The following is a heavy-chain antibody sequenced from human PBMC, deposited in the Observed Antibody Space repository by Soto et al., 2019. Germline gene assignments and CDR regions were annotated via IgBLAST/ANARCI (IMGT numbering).Heavy chain of an antibody. D-gene: IGHD4-17*01. Sequence: ASVKVSCKVSGYTFTSYAMHWVRQAPGQRLEWMGWINAGNGNTKYSQKFQGRVTITRDTSASTAYMELSSLRSEDTAVYYCARSGDYGDYPVSYMDVWGKGTTVTVSS. J-gene: IGHJ6*03. CDR1: GYTFTSYA. V-gene: IGHV1-3*01. CDR3: ARSGDYGDYPVSYMDV. CDR2: INAGNGNT.